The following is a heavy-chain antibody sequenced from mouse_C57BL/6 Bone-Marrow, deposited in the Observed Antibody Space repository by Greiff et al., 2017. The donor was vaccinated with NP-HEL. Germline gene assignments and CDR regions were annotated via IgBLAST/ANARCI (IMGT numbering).Heavy chain of an antibody. D-gene: IGHD1-1*01. CDR1: GFNIKDDY. V-gene: IGHV14-4*01. CDR3: TTGVSSPYAMDY. J-gene: IGHJ4*01. Sequence: VQLQQSGAELVRPGASVKLSCTVSGFNIKDDYMHWVKQRPEQGLEWIGWIDPENGDTEYASKFQGKATITADTSSNPAYLQLSSLTSEDTAVYYCTTGVSSPYAMDYWGQGTSVTVSS. CDR2: IDPENGDT.